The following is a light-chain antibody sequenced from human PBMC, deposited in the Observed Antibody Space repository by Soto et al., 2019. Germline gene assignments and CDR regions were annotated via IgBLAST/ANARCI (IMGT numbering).Light chain of an antibody. CDR1: QSISGD. Sequence: TQSPGTVSGSSGGKATLSSWASQSISGDLAWYQQKPGQAPRLLIHGASTRASGFPAKFSGSGSGTEFTLTISSLQSDDSAVYYCQHYEMRPRTFGQGTKVDI. J-gene: IGKJ1*01. V-gene: IGKV3-15*01. CDR2: GAS. CDR3: QHYEMRPRT.